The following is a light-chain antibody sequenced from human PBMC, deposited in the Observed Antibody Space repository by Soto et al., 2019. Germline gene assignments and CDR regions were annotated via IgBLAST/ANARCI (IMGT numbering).Light chain of an antibody. CDR1: SSDVGGYNY. CDR2: DVS. J-gene: IGLJ1*01. Sequence: QSVLTQPASVSGSPGQSITISCTGTSSDVGGYNYVSWYQRHPGKAPKFMIYDVSNRPSEVSNRFSGSKSDNTASLTISGLQAEDEADYYCSSYTNSNTREIVFGTGNHVTVL. CDR3: SSYTNSNTREIV. V-gene: IGLV2-14*01.